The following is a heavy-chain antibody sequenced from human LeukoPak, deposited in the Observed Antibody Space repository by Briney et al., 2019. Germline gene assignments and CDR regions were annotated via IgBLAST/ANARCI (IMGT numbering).Heavy chain of an antibody. CDR1: GFTFSSYW. Sequence: TGGSLRLSCAASGFTFSSYWMHWVRQAPGKGLVWVSRINSDGSSTSYADSVKGRFTISRDNAKNTLYLQMNSLRAEDTAVYYCARAPYPGPNRYYFDYWGQGTLVTVSS. J-gene: IGHJ4*02. V-gene: IGHV3-74*01. CDR2: INSDGSST. CDR3: ARAPYPGPNRYYFDY. D-gene: IGHD1-14*01.